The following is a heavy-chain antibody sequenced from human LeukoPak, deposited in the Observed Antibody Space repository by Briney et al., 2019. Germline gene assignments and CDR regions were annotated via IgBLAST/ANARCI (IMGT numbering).Heavy chain of an antibody. CDR3: ARWRGVYSRNYYFDY. D-gene: IGHD6-13*01. J-gene: IGHJ4*02. CDR2: INHSGST. V-gene: IGHV4-34*01. Sequence: PSGTLSLTCAVDGGSFSGYYWSWIRQPPGKGLEWIGEINHSGSTNYNPSLKSRVTISVDTSKNQFSLKLSSVTAADTAVYYCARWRGVYSRNYYFDYRGQGTPVTVSS. CDR1: GGSFSGYY.